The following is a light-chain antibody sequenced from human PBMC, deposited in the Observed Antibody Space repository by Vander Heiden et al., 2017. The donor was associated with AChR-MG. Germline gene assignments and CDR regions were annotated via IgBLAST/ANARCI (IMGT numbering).Light chain of an antibody. CDR2: LKDDGSR. J-gene: IGLJ2*01. Sequence: QLVPTQSPSASAPLGASAMLTCTLSSGHSSYAIARDPQQPDKGPGYLIKLKDDGSRSKGEGVPDRFSGSSSGAGRFLTVSSLQSGDEADYCCQTWGTGVQVFGGGTRVTVL. CDR1: SGHSSYA. CDR3: QTWGTGVQV. V-gene: IGLV4-69*01.